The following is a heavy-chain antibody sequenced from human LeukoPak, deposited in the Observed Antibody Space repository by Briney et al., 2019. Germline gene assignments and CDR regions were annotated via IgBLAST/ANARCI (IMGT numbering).Heavy chain of an antibody. Sequence: GGSLRLSCAASGFTFNNYAMGWVRQAPGKGLEWVSVISGSSAGIKYADSVKGRFTISRDNSKDTLYLQMNSLRAEDTAVHYCAKDIRTRLYFDLWGRGTLVTVSS. V-gene: IGHV3-23*01. J-gene: IGHJ2*01. D-gene: IGHD1-14*01. CDR3: AKDIRTRLYFDL. CDR1: GFTFNNYA. CDR2: ISGSSAGI.